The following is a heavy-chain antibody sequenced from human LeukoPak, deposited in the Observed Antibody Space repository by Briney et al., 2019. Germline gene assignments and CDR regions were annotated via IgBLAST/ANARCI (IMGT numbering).Heavy chain of an antibody. D-gene: IGHD2-15*01. V-gene: IGHV1-18*01. Sequence: ASVKVSCKASGYTFTSYGISWVRQAPGQGLEWMGWIGAYNGNTNYAQKLQGRVTMTTDTSTSTAYMELRSLRSDDTAVYYCARDQPSGYCSGGSCYEAAVADYWGQGTLVTVSS. CDR2: IGAYNGNT. CDR1: GYTFTSYG. CDR3: ARDQPSGYCSGGSCYEAAVADY. J-gene: IGHJ4*02.